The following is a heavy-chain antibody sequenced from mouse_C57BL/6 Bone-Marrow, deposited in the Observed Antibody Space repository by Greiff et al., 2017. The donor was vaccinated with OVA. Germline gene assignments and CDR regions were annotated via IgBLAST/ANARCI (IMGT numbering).Heavy chain of an antibody. J-gene: IGHJ2*01. CDR1: GYAFSSYW. CDR2: IYPGDGDT. CDR3: ARSELLYFDY. Sequence: QVQLQQSGAELVKPGASVKISCKASGYAFSSYWLNWVRQRPGKGLEWIGQIYPGDGDTNYNGKFKGKATLTADKSSSTAYMKLSSLTYEDSAVYFCARSELLYFDYWGQGTTLTVSS. V-gene: IGHV1-80*01.